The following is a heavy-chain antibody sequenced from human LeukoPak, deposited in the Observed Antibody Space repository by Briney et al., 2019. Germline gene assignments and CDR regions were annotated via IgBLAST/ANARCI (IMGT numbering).Heavy chain of an antibody. CDR2: ISSTLTT. Sequence: SETLSLTCTVSGASIRSYYWSWIRQAAGEGLEWVGRISSTLTTNDSPSLRRRVTMSVDTSKNQFSLELSSVTAADTAIYYCAREISPVKAPFYSYIDVWGKGTTVTVSS. D-gene: IGHD4-17*01. V-gene: IGHV4-4*07. J-gene: IGHJ6*03. CDR1: GASIRSYY. CDR3: AREISPVKAPFYSYIDV.